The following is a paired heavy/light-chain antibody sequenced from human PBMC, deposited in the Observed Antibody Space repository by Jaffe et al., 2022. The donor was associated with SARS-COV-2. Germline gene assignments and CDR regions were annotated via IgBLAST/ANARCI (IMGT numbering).Heavy chain of an antibody. V-gene: IGHV1-46*04. CDR2: INPSGGST. CDR3: ARDGYDILTGYYNEYYYYYMDV. Sequence: QVQLVQSGAEVKKPGASVKVSCKASGYTFTSYYMHWVRQAPGQGLEWMGIINPSGGSTSYAQKLQGRVTMTRDTSTSTVYMELSSLRSEDTAVYYCARDGYDILTGYYNEYYYYYMDVWGKGTTVTVSS. CDR1: GYTFTSYY. J-gene: IGHJ6*03. D-gene: IGHD3-9*01.
Light chain of an antibody. V-gene: IGLV3-25*03. J-gene: IGLJ2*01. CDR2: KDS. CDR3: QSADSSGTMKSVV. Sequence: SYELTQPPSVSVSPGQTARITCSADALPKQYAYWYQQKPGQAPVLVIYKDSERPSGIPERFSGSSSGTTVTLTISGVQAEDEADYYCQSADSSGTMKSVVFGGGTKLTVL. CDR1: ALPKQY.